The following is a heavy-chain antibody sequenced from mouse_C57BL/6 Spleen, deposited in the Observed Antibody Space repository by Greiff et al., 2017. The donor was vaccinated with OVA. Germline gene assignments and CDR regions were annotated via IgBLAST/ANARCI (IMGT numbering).Heavy chain of an antibody. CDR1: GYTFTSYW. CDR2: IYPGSGST. Sequence: QVQLQQPGAELVKPGASVKMSCKASGYTFTSYWITWVKQRPGQGLKWIGDIYPGSGSTNYNEKFKSKATLTVDTSSSTAYMQLSSLTSEDSAVYYCARRADDYDIFDYWGQGTTLTVSS. CDR3: ARRADDYDIFDY. J-gene: IGHJ2*01. D-gene: IGHD2-4*01. V-gene: IGHV1-55*01.